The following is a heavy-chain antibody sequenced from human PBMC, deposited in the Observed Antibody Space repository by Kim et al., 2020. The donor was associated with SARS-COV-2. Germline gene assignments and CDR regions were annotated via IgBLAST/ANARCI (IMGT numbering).Heavy chain of an antibody. Sequence: GESLKISCKGSGYSFTSYWIGWVRQMPGKGLEWMGIIYPGDSDTRYSPSFQGQVTISADKSISTAYLQWSSLKASDTAMYYCARYLYCSSTCFAGMVVWGQGTTVTVSS. CDR2: IYPGDSDT. CDR3: ARYLYCSSTCFAGMVV. V-gene: IGHV5-51*01. D-gene: IGHD2-2*01. CDR1: GYSFTSYW. J-gene: IGHJ6*02.